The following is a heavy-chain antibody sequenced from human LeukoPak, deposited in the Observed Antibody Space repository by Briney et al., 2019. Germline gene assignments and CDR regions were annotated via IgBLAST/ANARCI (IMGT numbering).Heavy chain of an antibody. CDR3: ARVVAAAGYYYYGMDV. V-gene: IGHV7-4-1*02. CDR2: INTNTGNP. CDR1: GYTFTSYA. Sequence: ASVKVSCKAFGYTFTSYAMNWVRQAPGQGLEWMGWINTNTGNPTYAQGFTGRFVFSLDTSVSTAYLQISSLKAEDTAVYYCARVVAAAGYYYYGMDVWGQGTTVTVSS. D-gene: IGHD6-13*01. J-gene: IGHJ6*02.